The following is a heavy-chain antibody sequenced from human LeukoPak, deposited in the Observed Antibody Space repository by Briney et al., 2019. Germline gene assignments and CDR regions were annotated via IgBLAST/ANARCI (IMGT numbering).Heavy chain of an antibody. CDR2: INPNSGDT. D-gene: IGHD2-21*02. V-gene: IGHV1-2*06. J-gene: IGHJ4*02. CDR3: ARDYCGGDCFPDY. CDR1: GYTFTGYY. Sequence: SVKVSCKASGYTFTGYYVHWVRQAPGQGLEWMGRINPNSGDTNYAQKFQGRVTTTRDTSISTAYMELSRLRSDDTAVYYCARDYCGGDCFPDYWGQGTLVTVSS.